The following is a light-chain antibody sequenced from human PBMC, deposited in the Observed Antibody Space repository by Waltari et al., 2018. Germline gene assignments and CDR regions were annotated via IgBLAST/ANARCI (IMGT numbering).Light chain of an antibody. V-gene: IGKV3-20*01. CDR3: QKYGTLPAT. Sequence: EIVLTQSPGTLSLSPGERATLSCRASQSVSKYLAWYQQKPGQAPSLLIYDASTRATGIPDRFSGSGWGTDFSLTISRLEPEDFAVYYCQKYGTLPATFGQGTKVQ. CDR2: DAS. J-gene: IGKJ1*01. CDR1: QSVSKY.